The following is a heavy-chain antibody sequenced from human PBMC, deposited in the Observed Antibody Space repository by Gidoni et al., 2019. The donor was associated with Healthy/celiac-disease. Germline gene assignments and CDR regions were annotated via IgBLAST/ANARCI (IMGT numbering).Heavy chain of an antibody. CDR3: AKDRQEELAFDY. V-gene: IGHV3-23*04. Sequence: EVQLVESGGGLVQPGGSLRPSCTASGFTFSSYALSRVRQAPGKGLGGVAAISGSGGSTYYADSVKGRFTISRDNSKNTLYLQMNSLRAEDTAVYYCAKDRQEELAFDYWGQGTLVTVSS. J-gene: IGHJ4*02. CDR1: GFTFSSYA. D-gene: IGHD3-10*01. CDR2: ISGSGGST.